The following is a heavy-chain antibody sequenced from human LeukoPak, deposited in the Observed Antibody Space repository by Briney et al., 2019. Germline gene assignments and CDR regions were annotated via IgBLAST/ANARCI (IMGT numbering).Heavy chain of an antibody. CDR1: GFXFSTNYW. V-gene: IGHV3-7*04. D-gene: IGHD3-22*01. Sequence: PGGSLRLSCAASGFXFSTNYWMNWVRQAPGKGLEWVANIKQDGSEKYYVDSVKGRFTISRDNAKNSLYLEMNSLRAEDTAVYYCARTYSYDSSAYRPVDYWGQGTLVSVSS. CDR3: ARTYSYDSSAYRPVDY. J-gene: IGHJ4*02. CDR2: IKQDGSEK.